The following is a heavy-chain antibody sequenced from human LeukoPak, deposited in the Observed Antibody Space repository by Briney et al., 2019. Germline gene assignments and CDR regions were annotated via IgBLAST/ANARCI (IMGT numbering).Heavy chain of an antibody. CDR3: ARHLIVEVHDAFDI. D-gene: IGHD3-22*01. CDR1: GGSISSYY. J-gene: IGHJ3*02. Sequence: SETLSLTCTVSGGSISSYYWSWIRQPPGKGLEWIGYIYYSGSTNYNPSLKSRVTISVDTSKNQFSLKLSSVTAADTAVYYCARHLIVEVHDAFDIWGQGTMVTVSS. CDR2: IYYSGST. V-gene: IGHV4-59*08.